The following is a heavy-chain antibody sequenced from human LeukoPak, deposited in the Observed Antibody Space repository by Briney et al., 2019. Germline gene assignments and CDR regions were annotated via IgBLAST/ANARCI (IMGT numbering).Heavy chain of an antibody. CDR2: ISYDGSNK. CDR1: GFTFSGYA. J-gene: IGHJ4*02. V-gene: IGHV3-30*04. CDR3: AREQDGYFDY. Sequence: GSLRLSCAASGFTFSGYAMHWVRQAPGKGLEWVAVISYDGSNKYYADSVKGRFTISRDNSKNTLYLQMNSLRAEDTAVYYCAREQDGYFDYWGQGTMVTVSS.